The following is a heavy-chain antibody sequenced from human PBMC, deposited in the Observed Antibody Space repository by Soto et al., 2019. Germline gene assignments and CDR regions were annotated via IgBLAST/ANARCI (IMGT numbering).Heavy chain of an antibody. CDR1: GFTLSGYD. V-gene: IGHV3-13*04. CDR3: ARGLPQTGGLDV. CDR2: FVTSGDT. Sequence: EVQLVESGGGLVHPGGSLRLSCVASGFTLSGYDMHWVRQVAGKGLEWVSSFVTSGDTYYSGAVKCRFTISREDAYDSLILQMNILRAGDTAVYYCARGLPQTGGLDVWGQGTTVTISS. J-gene: IGHJ6*02.